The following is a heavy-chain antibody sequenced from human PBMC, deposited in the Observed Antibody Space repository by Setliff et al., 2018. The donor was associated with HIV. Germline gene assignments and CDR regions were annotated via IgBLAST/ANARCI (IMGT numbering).Heavy chain of an antibody. Sequence: ASVKVSCKASGYSFTSYAMHWVRQAPGQRLEWMAWINVANGDTKYSQSFQDRVSITRDTSANIVYMDLNSLRSEDTAIYYCARQRGSGTFYYYSYYMDVLGTGTAVTVSS. CDR2: INVANGDT. V-gene: IGHV1-3*01. D-gene: IGHD1-26*01. CDR3: ARQRGSGTFYYYSYYMDV. J-gene: IGHJ6*03. CDR1: GYSFTSYA.